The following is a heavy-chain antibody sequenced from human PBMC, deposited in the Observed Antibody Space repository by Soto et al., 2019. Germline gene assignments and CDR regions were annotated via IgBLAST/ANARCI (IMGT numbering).Heavy chain of an antibody. Sequence: ASVKVSCKASGYSFTRYGIGWARQAPGQGLEWMGWINAYNGNTNYAQNLQGRLTLTTDTSTTTAYMELRSLRSNDTAIYYCAMVDVYVTPSPQDVWAQGTTVTVSS. V-gene: IGHV1-18*01. CDR3: AMVDVYVTPSPQDV. J-gene: IGHJ6*02. CDR2: INAYNGNT. D-gene: IGHD3-16*01. CDR1: GYSFTRYG.